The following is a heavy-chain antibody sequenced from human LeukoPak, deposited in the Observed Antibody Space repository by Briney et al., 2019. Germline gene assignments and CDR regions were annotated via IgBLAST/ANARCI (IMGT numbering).Heavy chain of an antibody. Sequence: PAGGCLRLSCAASGFTFTTYRMSWVRHAPGKCLEWVAGISWYSGSIGYADSVKGRFTISRDNAENTLHLQMNSLRTGDTALYFCARDVWRRAFNYGMDVWGQGTTVAVAS. J-gene: IGHJ6*02. V-gene: IGHV3-9*01. CDR2: ISWYSGSI. D-gene: IGHD2-21*01. CDR1: GFTFTTYR. CDR3: ARDVWRRAFNYGMDV.